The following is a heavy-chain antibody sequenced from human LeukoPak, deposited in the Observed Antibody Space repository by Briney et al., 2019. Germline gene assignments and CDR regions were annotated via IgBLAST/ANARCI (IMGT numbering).Heavy chain of an antibody. CDR1: GFTFDDYA. D-gene: IGHD1-1*01. CDR2: ISWNSGSI. V-gene: IGHV3-9*01. CDR3: ARDKGTFYPNWFDP. Sequence: GRSLRLSCAASGFTFDDYAMHWVRQAPGKGLEWVSGISWNSGSIGYADSVKGRFTISRDNAKNSLYLQMNSLRAEDTAVYYCARDKGTFYPNWFDPWGQGTLVTVSS. J-gene: IGHJ5*02.